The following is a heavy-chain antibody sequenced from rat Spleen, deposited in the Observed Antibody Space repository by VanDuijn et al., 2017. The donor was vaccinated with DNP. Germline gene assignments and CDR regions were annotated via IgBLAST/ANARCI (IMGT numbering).Heavy chain of an antibody. CDR1: GINFNDYW. V-gene: IGHV4-2*01. D-gene: IGHD1-11*01. CDR2: INKDSSTI. CDR3: AKGPNYGGWSDYFDY. Sequence: EVKLVESGGGLVQPGRSLKLSCAASGINFNDYWSGWVRQAPGKGLDWIGQINKDSSTIHYTPTLKEKITISRDNAQNTPYLQMSKLGSEDTAIYYCAKGPNYGGWSDYFDYWGQGVMVTVSS. J-gene: IGHJ2*01.